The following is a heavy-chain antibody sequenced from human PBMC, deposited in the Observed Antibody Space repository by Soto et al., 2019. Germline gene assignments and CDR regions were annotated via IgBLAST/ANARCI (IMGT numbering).Heavy chain of an antibody. CDR1: GGSISSYY. Sequence: PSETLSLTCTVSGGSISSYYCSWIRQPPGKGLEWIGYIYYSGSTYYNPSLKSRVTVSVDTSKNQFSLKLSSVTAADTAVYYCARHPSDFWFDPWGQGTLVTVSS. D-gene: IGHD2-21*02. V-gene: IGHV4-59*04. CDR3: ARHPSDFWFDP. CDR2: IYYSGST. J-gene: IGHJ5*02.